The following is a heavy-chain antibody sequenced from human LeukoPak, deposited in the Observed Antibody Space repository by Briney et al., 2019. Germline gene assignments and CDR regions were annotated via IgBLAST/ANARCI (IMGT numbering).Heavy chain of an antibody. D-gene: IGHD3-22*01. CDR2: ISSSSSYI. V-gene: IGHV3-21*01. J-gene: IGHJ4*02. CDR1: GFTFSTYT. CDR3: ARGYYDSSGYYYS. Sequence: GGSLRLSCAASGFTFSTYTMNWVRQAPGKGLEWVSSISSSSSYIYYADSVKGRFTISRDNAKNSLYLQMNSLRAEDTAVYYCARGYYDSSGYYYSWGQGTLVTVSS.